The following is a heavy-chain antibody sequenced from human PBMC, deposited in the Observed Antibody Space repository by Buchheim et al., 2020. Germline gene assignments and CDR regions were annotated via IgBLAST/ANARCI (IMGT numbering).Heavy chain of an antibody. CDR3: AKDLFWAATDGAPTDY. Sequence: QEQLVESGGGVVQPGRSLRLSCAASGFTFSSYGMHWVRQAPGKGLEWVAVISYDGSNKYYADSVKGRFTISRDNSKNTLYLQMNSLRAEDTAVYYCAKDLFWAATDGAPTDYWGQGTL. D-gene: IGHD2-15*01. J-gene: IGHJ4*02. V-gene: IGHV3-30*18. CDR1: GFTFSSYG. CDR2: ISYDGSNK.